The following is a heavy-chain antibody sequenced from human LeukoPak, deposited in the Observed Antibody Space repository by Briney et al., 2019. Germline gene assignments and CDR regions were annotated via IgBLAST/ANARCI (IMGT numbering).Heavy chain of an antibody. D-gene: IGHD3-10*01. J-gene: IGHJ4*02. CDR1: GFTFSSYA. Sequence: PGGSLRLSCAASGFTFSSYAMSWVRQAPGKGLGWVSAIICSGGSTYYADSVRGRFTISRDNTKNTLYLQMNSLRAEDTAVYHCAKAPRPLLWFRELSGLHYFDYWGQGTLVTVSS. CDR2: IICSGGST. CDR3: AKAPRPLLWFRELSGLHYFDY. V-gene: IGHV3-23*01.